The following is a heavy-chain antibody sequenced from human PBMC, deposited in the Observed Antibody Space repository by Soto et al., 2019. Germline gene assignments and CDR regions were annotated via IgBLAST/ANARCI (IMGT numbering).Heavy chain of an antibody. J-gene: IGHJ6*02. Sequence: PGGSLRLSCVASGFIFSNCWMHWVRQAPGMGLVWVSHINSDGSSTTYADSVKGRFTISRDNAKNTLYLQMNSLRAEDTAVYYCVRAIGHYGMDVWGRGTTVNVSS. CDR3: VRAIGHYGMDV. CDR2: INSDGSST. D-gene: IGHD3-22*01. CDR1: GFIFSNCW. V-gene: IGHV3-74*01.